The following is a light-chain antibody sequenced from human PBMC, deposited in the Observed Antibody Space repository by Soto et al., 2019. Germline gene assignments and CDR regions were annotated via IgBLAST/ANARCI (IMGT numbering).Light chain of an antibody. J-gene: IGKJ4*01. CDR1: QSVDND. CDR3: QQYNNWALT. CDR2: DAS. Sequence: EIVMTQSPATLSVSPGDRATLSCRASQSVDNDLAWYQQKPGQPPRLLIYDASTRSTGIPARFSGSQSGTEFTHTISSLLSEGFEVDFCQQYNNWALTFGGGTKVETK. V-gene: IGKV3D-15*01.